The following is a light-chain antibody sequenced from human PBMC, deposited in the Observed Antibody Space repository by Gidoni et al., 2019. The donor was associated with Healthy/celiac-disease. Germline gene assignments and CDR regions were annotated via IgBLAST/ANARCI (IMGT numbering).Light chain of an antibody. CDR3: QQRSNWPRFT. CDR2: DAS. J-gene: IGKJ3*01. CDR1: QSVSSY. V-gene: IGKV3-11*01. Sequence: EIVLTQSPATLPLSPGERATLSCRASQSVSSYLAWYQQKPGQAPRLHIYDASNRATGIPARFSGSGSGTDFTLTISSLEPEDFAVYYCQQRSNWPRFTFXPXTKVDIK.